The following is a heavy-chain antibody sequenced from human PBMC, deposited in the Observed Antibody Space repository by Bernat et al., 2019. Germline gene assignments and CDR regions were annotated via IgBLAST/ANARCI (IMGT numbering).Heavy chain of an antibody. Sequence: QMEESGGGLVKPGGSLRLSCVASGFQISDAWVSWVRQAPGKGLEWIANIKRKIDGETIDYAAPVKGRFSISRDDSKNTAFLQMNSLKTEDTAVYFCTTGYGSDWYEWGQGTLVTVSS. J-gene: IGHJ4*02. CDR1: GFQISDAW. CDR3: TTGYGSDWYE. V-gene: IGHV3-15*01. D-gene: IGHD6-13*01. CDR2: IKRKIDGETI.